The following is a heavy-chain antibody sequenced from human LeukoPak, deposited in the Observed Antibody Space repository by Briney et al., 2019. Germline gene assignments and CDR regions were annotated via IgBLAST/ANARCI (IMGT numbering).Heavy chain of an antibody. CDR1: GGSISGYY. V-gene: IGHV4-59*08. J-gene: IGHJ4*02. D-gene: IGHD5-12*01. CDR2: ISYSGST. Sequence: SETLSLTCTVSGGSISGYYWTWIRPPPGKGLEWVGYISYSGSTSSHPSLKSRVTISLGMYKSQFSLKLTSVTAADTAVYYCVRGYSGYPYYLDYWGQGTLVTVSS. CDR3: VRGYSGYPYYLDY.